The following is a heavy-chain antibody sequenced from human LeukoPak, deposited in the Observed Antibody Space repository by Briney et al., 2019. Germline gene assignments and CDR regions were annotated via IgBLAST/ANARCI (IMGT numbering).Heavy chain of an antibody. D-gene: IGHD2-15*01. CDR1: GGSFSGYY. V-gene: IGHV4-34*01. Sequence: PSETLSLTCAVYGGSFSGYYWSWIRQPPGKGVEWIGEINHSGSTNYNPSLKSRVTISVDTSKNQFSLKLSSVTAADTAVYYCARRLVVAATRIDYWGQGTLVTVSS. CDR2: INHSGST. J-gene: IGHJ4*02. CDR3: ARRLVVAATRIDY.